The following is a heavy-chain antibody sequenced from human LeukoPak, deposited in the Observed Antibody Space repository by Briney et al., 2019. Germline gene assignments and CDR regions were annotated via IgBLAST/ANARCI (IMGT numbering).Heavy chain of an antibody. CDR3: AKDRHAPGRYCSSTICFPFDP. V-gene: IGHV3-23*01. D-gene: IGHD2-2*01. CDR2: ISGSGSST. J-gene: IGHJ5*02. CDR1: GFTVSSKY. Sequence: GGSLRLSCAASGFTVSSKYMSWVRQAPGKGLESVSGISGSGSSTYYADSVKGRFTMSRDNSKSTLYLQMNSLRAEDTAVYYCAKDRHAPGRYCSSTICFPFDPWGQGTLVTVSS.